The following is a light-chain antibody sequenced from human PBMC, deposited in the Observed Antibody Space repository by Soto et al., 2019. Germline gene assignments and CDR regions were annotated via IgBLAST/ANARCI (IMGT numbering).Light chain of an antibody. V-gene: IGLV2-14*03. Sequence: QSVLTQPASVSGSRGQSITISCTGTSSDVGGYNYVSWYQQHPGKAPKLIIYNFLNRPSGVSNRFSGSKSGNTASLTISGLQAEDEADYYCSSYTSRSTVVFGGGTKLTVL. J-gene: IGLJ2*01. CDR3: SSYTSRSTVV. CDR2: NFL. CDR1: SSDVGGYNY.